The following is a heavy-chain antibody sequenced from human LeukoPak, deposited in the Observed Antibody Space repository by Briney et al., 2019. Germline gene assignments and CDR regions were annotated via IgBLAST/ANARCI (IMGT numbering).Heavy chain of an antibody. V-gene: IGHV1-8*03. CDR1: GYTFTSYD. J-gene: IGHJ3*02. CDR3: ASGSGGYFLEAFDI. Sequence: GASVKVSCKASGYTFTSYDINWVRQATGQGLEWMGWMNPNSGNTGYAQKFQGRVTITRNTSISTAYMELSSLRSEDTAVYYCASGSGGYFLEAFDIWGQGTMVTVSS. CDR2: MNPNSGNT. D-gene: IGHD1-26*01.